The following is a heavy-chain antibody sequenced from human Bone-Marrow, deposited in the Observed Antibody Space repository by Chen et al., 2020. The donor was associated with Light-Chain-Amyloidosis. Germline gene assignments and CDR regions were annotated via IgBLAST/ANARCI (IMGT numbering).Heavy chain of an antibody. V-gene: IGHV3-23*01. D-gene: IGHD3-22*01. J-gene: IGHJ4*02. Sequence: EVQRLESGGGLVQPGGSLRLSCAAPGFTFSSYAMNWVRQAPGKGLEWVSAISGSGGSTYYADSVKGRFTISRDNSKNTLYLQMNSLRAEDTAVYYCAKDRWDYYDSSGYYGYFDYWGQGTLVTVSS. CDR3: AKDRWDYYDSSGYYGYFDY. CDR1: GFTFSSYA. CDR2: ISGSGGST.